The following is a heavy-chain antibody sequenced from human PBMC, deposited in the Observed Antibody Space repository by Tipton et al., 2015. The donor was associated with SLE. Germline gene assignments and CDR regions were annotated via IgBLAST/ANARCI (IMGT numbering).Heavy chain of an antibody. Sequence: SLRLSCAASGFTFSDYYMSWIRQAPGKGLGWVSYISSSGSTIYYADSVKGRFTISRDNAKNSLYLQMNSLRAEDTAVYYCATTPPSGSYFPFGYWGQVTLVTVSS. CDR2: ISSSGSTI. D-gene: IGHD1-26*01. CDR1: GFTFSDYY. J-gene: IGHJ4*02. V-gene: IGHV3-11*04. CDR3: ATTPPSGSYFPFGY.